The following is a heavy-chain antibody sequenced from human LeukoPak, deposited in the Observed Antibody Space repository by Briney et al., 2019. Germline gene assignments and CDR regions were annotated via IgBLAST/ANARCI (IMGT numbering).Heavy chain of an antibody. CDR3: ARTTVTTSYWFDP. CDR1: GGSISSGGYS. V-gene: IGHV4-30-2*01. D-gene: IGHD4-17*01. J-gene: IGHJ5*02. CDR2: IYHSGST. Sequence: SGTLSLTCAVSGGSISSGGYSWSWIRQPPGKGLEWIGYIYHSGSTYYNPSLKSRVTISVDRSKNQFSLKLSSVTAADTAVYYCARTTVTTSYWFDPWGQGTLVTVSS.